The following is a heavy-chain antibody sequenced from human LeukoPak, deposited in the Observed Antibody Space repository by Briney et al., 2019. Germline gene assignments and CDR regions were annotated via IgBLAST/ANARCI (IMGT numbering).Heavy chain of an antibody. Sequence: GGSLRLSCAASGFTFDDYSMHWVRQAPGKGLEWVSSISSSSSYIYYADSVKGRFTISRDNAKNSLYLQMNSLRAEDTAVYYCARGLWYSSEAAFDIWGQGTMVTVSS. CDR3: ARGLWYSSEAAFDI. V-gene: IGHV3-21*01. CDR1: GFTFDDYS. J-gene: IGHJ3*02. D-gene: IGHD6-19*01. CDR2: ISSSSSYI.